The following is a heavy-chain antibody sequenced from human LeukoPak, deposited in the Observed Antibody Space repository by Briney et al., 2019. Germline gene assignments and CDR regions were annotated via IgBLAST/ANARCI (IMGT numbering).Heavy chain of an antibody. CDR1: GFTFSSYT. D-gene: IGHD2-2*01. Sequence: GGSLRLSCAASGFTFSSYTMNWVRQAPGKGLEWVSSISSGSSYIYYADSVKGRFTISRDNAKNSLYLQVNSLRAEDTAVYYCARETRHCSSTSCPSLEYFQHWGQGTLVTVSS. V-gene: IGHV3-21*01. CDR3: ARETRHCSSTSCPSLEYFQH. J-gene: IGHJ1*01. CDR2: ISSGSSYI.